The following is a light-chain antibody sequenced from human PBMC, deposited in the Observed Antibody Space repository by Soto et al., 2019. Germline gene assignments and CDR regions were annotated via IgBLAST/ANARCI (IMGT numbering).Light chain of an antibody. CDR3: QQYAASPRT. J-gene: IGKJ1*01. V-gene: IGKV1-5*03. CDR2: RAS. CDR1: QTINTW. Sequence: DIQMTQSPSTLSASVGDRVTITCRASQTINTWLAWYQQKPGKAPKLLIYRASNLVSGVPSRFSGSGSGTEFTLNISRLEPEDFAVYYCQQYAASPRTFGQGTLVEVK.